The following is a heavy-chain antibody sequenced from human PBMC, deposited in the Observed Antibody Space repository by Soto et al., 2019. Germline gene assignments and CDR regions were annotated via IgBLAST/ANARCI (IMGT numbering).Heavy chain of an antibody. CDR2: ISAYNGNT. Sequence: ASVKVSCKASGYTFTSYGISWVRQAPGQGLEWMGWISAYNGNTNYAQKLQGRVTMTTDTSTSTAYMELRSLRSDDTAVYYCARDLTDSSSWYYLDYWGQGTLVTVS. V-gene: IGHV1-18*01. J-gene: IGHJ4*02. CDR3: ARDLTDSSSWYYLDY. D-gene: IGHD6-13*01. CDR1: GYTFTSYG.